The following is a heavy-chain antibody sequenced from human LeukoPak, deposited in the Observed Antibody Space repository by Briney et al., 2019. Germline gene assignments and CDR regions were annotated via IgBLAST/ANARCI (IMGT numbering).Heavy chain of an antibody. J-gene: IGHJ3*02. D-gene: IGHD3-10*01. V-gene: IGHV3-30-3*01. CDR3: ARGTFGESTDAFDI. CDR2: ISYDGSNK. Sequence: PGRSLRLSCAASGFTFSSYAMHWVRQAPGKGLEWVAVISYDGSNKYYADSVKGRFTISRDNSKNTLYLQMNSLRAEDTAVYYCARGTFGESTDAFDIWGQGTMVTVSS. CDR1: GFTFSSYA.